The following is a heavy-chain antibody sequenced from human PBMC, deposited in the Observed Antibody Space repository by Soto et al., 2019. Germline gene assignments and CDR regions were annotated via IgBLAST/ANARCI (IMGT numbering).Heavy chain of an antibody. J-gene: IGHJ4*02. CDR3: AAAAIPVAGRHPDF. D-gene: IGHD6-19*01. CDR1: GYMFTGFY. CDR2: INPNNGVT. Sequence: QVQLVQSGAEVKRPGASVKVSCKASGYMFTGFYLHWVRQAPGHGLEWMGWINPNNGVTTYAKNFQGRVTMTRDSSISTAYMELSSLRSDDTAVYFCAAAAIPVAGRHPDFWGQGTVVTVS. V-gene: IGHV1-2*02.